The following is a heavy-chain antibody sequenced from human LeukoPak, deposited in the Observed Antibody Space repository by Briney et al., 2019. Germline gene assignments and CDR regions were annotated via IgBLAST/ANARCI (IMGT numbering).Heavy chain of an antibody. CDR1: GGSISSGGYY. CDR2: IYHSGST. CDR3: ARGSRTFGVVVVVATAGDAFDI. Sequence: SETLSLTCTVSGGSISSGGYYWSWIRQPPGKGLEWIGYIYHSGSTYYNPSLKSRVTISVDRSKNQFSLKLSSVTAADTAVYYCARGSRTFGVVVVVATAGDAFDIWGQGTMVTVSS. V-gene: IGHV4-30-2*01. D-gene: IGHD2-15*01. J-gene: IGHJ3*02.